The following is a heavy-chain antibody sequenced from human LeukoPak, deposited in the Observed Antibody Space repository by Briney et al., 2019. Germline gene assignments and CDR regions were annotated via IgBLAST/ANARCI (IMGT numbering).Heavy chain of an antibody. CDR2: IWYDGSNK. CDR1: GLTFSSYG. Sequence: GGSLRLSCAASGLTFSSYGMHWVRQAPGKGLEWVAVIWYDGSNKFYADSVKGRFTISRDNSKNTLYLQMNSLRAEDTAVYYCAREGNAFDIWGQGTMVTVSS. CDR3: AREGNAFDI. J-gene: IGHJ3*02. V-gene: IGHV3-33*01.